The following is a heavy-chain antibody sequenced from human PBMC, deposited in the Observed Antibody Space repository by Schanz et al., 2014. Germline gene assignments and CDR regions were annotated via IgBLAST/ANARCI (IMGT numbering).Heavy chain of an antibody. CDR3: ARDLTVDTGYVVHYYYYGMDV. J-gene: IGHJ6*02. V-gene: IGHV3-30*19. Sequence: QVQLVESGGGVVQPGRSLRLSCAASGFTFSKYGVHWVRQAPGKGLEWVAVISYDGSNKHYADSVKGRFTISRDNSKKTLYVQMNSLRAEDTAVYFCARDLTVDTGYVVHYYYYGMDVWGQGTTVTVSS. CDR1: GFTFSKYG. CDR2: ISYDGSNK. D-gene: IGHD5-12*01.